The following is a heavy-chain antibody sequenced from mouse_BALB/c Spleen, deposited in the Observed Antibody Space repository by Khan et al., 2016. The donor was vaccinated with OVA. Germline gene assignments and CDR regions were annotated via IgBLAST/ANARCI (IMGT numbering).Heavy chain of an antibody. CDR2: INTHSGVP. CDR1: GYTFTTAG. CDR3: ARGGAAYYRNDGGAMDY. J-gene: IGHJ4*01. Sequence: LVESGPELKKPGETVRISCKASGYTFTTAGMQWVQKMPGKGLKWIGWINTHSGVPKYAEDFKGRFAFSLDTSACTAYLQITNLKNEDTATYFCARGGAAYYRNDGGAMDYWGQGTSVTVSS. V-gene: IGHV9-4*02. D-gene: IGHD2-14*01.